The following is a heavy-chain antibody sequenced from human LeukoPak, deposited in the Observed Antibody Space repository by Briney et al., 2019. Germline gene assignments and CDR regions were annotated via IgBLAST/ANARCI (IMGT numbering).Heavy chain of an antibody. CDR2: ISIGSTFK. CDR1: GFTFSTYS. CDR3: ARASAAADY. V-gene: IGHV3-21*01. Sequence: PGGSLRLSCAASGFTFSTYSMNWVRQAPGKGLEWVSSISIGSTFKYYGDSVEGRFTISRDDSKNTLYLQMNSLRVEDTAAYYCARASAAADYWGQGTLVTVSS. D-gene: IGHD6-13*01. J-gene: IGHJ4*02.